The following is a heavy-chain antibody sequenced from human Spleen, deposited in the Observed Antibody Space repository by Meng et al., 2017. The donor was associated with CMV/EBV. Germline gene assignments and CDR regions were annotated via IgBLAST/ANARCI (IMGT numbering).Heavy chain of an antibody. CDR2: IRYDGSNK. Sequence: GESLKISCAASGFTFSSYGMHWVRQAPGKGLEWVAFIRYDGSNKYYADSVKSRLTISRDNSKNTLYLQMNSLRAEDTAVYYCAKGYYYDSSGYFYWGQGTLVTVSS. V-gene: IGHV3-30*02. CDR3: AKGYYYDSSGYFY. CDR1: GFTFSSYG. D-gene: IGHD3-22*01. J-gene: IGHJ4*02.